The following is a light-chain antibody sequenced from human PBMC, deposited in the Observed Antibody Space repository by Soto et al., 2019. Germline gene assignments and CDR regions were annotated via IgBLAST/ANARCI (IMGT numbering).Light chain of an antibody. CDR3: QQYSSYPHT. CDR2: KAS. V-gene: IGKV1-5*03. CDR1: QSINMW. J-gene: IGKJ2*01. Sequence: DIQMTQSPSTLSASVGDRVTITCRASQSINMWLAWYQQKPGKAPKLLIYKASFLESGVPSRLSGSGSGTDFTLTIISLQHDDSATYYCQQYSSYPHTFGKGTKLAIK.